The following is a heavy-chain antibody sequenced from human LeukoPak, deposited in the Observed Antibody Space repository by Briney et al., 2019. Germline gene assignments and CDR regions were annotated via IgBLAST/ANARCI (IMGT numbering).Heavy chain of an antibody. D-gene: IGHD6-13*01. CDR3: ARDSRYSRKYFDY. CDR1: GFTFSSYS. V-gene: IGHV3-21*01. Sequence: PGGSLRLSCAASGFTFSSYSMNWVRQAPGKGLDWVSSISSSSSYIYYADSVKGRFTISRDNAKNSLYLQMNSLRAEDTAVYYCARDSRYSRKYFDYWGQGTLVTVSS. J-gene: IGHJ4*02. CDR2: ISSSSSYI.